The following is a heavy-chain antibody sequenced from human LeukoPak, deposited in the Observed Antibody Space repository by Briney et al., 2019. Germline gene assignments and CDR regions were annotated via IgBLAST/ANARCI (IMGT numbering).Heavy chain of an antibody. D-gene: IGHD1-26*01. CDR2: IRYDASNS. V-gene: IGHV3-30*02. J-gene: IGHJ4*02. Sequence: GGSLRLSCAASGFTFSSYGMNWVRQAPGKGLEWVAFIRYDASNSYYADSVKGRFTISRDNSKNTLYLQLNSLRAEDTAVYYCATATRGRYSEYWGQGTLVTVSS. CDR3: ATATRGRYSEY. CDR1: GFTFSSYG.